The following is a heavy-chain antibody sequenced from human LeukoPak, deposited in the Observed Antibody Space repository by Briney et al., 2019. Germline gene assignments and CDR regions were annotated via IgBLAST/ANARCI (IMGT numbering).Heavy chain of an antibody. Sequence: GGSLRLSCAASGFTFSNAWMSWVRQAPGKGLEWVGRIKSKTDGGTTDYAAPVKGRFTISRDDSKNTLYLQMNSLKTEDTAVYYCTTDLWYCSSTSCSLGFDYWGQGTLVTVSS. D-gene: IGHD2-2*01. CDR3: TTDLWYCSSTSCSLGFDY. V-gene: IGHV3-15*01. CDR1: GFTFSNAW. J-gene: IGHJ4*02. CDR2: IKSKTDGGTT.